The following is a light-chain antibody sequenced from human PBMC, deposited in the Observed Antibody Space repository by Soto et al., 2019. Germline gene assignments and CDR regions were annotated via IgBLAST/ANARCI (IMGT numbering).Light chain of an antibody. CDR2: DAS. CDR1: QSVSNY. CDR3: QQRSHGLT. V-gene: IGKV3-11*01. J-gene: IGKJ4*01. Sequence: DIVLTQSPGTLSLSPGDRATLSCRASQSVSNYVAWYQQRRGQAPRLLIYDASNRATGIPVRFSGSGSGTDFTLTISSLEPEDFAVYYCQQRSHGLTFDGGTKVEIK.